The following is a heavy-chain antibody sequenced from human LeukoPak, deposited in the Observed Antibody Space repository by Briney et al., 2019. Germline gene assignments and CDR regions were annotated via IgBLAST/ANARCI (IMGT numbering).Heavy chain of an antibody. CDR1: GKTLSDLS. V-gene: IGHV1-24*01. J-gene: IGHJ4*02. CDR3: ARVGGNLGFDY. CDR2: SDPEDGER. Sequence: ASVKVSCKVSGKTLSDLSIHWLRQPPGKGLEWLGGSDPEDGERIYAQMFQGRVTMTRDTSISTAYMELSRLRSDDTAVYYCARVGGNLGFDYWGQGTLVTVSS. D-gene: IGHD4-23*01.